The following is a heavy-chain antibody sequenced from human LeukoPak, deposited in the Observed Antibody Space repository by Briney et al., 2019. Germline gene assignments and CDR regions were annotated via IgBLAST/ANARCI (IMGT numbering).Heavy chain of an antibody. D-gene: IGHD6-13*01. J-gene: IGHJ3*02. Sequence: GGSLRLSCEGSGFIFSNYGMNWVRQAPGEGLEWVSSITSTSTYMYYAGSVKGRFTISRDNAKNSLYLQMNSLRAEDTAVYYCARGIAAAGTDAFDIWGQGTMVTVSS. CDR2: ITSTSTYM. CDR1: GFIFSNYG. V-gene: IGHV3-21*04. CDR3: ARGIAAAGTDAFDI.